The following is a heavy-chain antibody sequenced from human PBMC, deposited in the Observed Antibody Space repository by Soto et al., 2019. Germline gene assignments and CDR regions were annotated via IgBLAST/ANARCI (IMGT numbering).Heavy chain of an antibody. CDR1: GGTFSSYA. J-gene: IGHJ6*02. D-gene: IGHD2-21*02. CDR2: IIPICGTA. V-gene: IGHV1-69*06. Sequence: GASVKVSCKASGGTFSSYAISWVRQAPGQGLEWMGGIIPICGTANYAQKFQGRVTITADKSTSTAYMELSSLRSEDTAVYYCARDQLHDLQIAYCGGDCPAYYYYYGMDVWGQGTTVTVSS. CDR3: ARDQLHDLQIAYCGGDCPAYYYYYGMDV.